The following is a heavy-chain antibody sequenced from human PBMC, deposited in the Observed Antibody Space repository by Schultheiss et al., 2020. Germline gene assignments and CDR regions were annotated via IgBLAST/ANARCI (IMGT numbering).Heavy chain of an antibody. CDR1: GFTFSDYY. V-gene: IGHV3-23*01. D-gene: IGHD1-26*01. CDR2: ISGSGGST. J-gene: IGHJ6*02. Sequence: GGSLRLSCAASGFTFSDYYMSWVRQAPGKGLEWVSAISGSGGSTYYADSVKGRFTISRDNSKNTLYLQMNSLRAEDTAVYYCAAGGATRYYYYYGMDVWGQGTTVNVYS. CDR3: AAGGATRYYYYYGMDV.